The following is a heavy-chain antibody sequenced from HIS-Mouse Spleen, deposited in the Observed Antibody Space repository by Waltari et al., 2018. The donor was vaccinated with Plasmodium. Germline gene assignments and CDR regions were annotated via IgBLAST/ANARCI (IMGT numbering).Heavy chain of an antibody. Sequence: EVQLVESGGGLVQPGGSLRLSCAACGFTFSSYWMSWVRQAPGKGLEGVANIKQDGSEKYYVDSVKGRFTISRDNAKNSLYLQMNSLRAEDTAVYYCASSWYWYFDLWGRGTLVTVSS. V-gene: IGHV3-7*01. D-gene: IGHD6-13*01. CDR3: ASSWYWYFDL. J-gene: IGHJ2*01. CDR2: IKQDGSEK. CDR1: GFTFSSYW.